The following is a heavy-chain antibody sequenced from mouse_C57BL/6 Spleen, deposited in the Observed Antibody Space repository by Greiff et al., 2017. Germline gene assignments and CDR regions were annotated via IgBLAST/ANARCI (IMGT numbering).Heavy chain of an antibody. V-gene: IGHV7-3*01. CDR2: LRNKANGYTT. J-gene: IGHJ1*03. Sequence: VKLVVSGGGLVQPGGSLSLSCAASGFSFTDYYMSWVRQPPGKALEWLGFLRNKANGYTTEYRASVKGRFTISRDNSQSILYLQMNTLGAEDRATYYCAREKTVVEDGYFEVWGRGSAGTVAA. D-gene: IGHD1-1*01. CDR1: GFSFTDYY. CDR3: AREKTVVEDGYFEV.